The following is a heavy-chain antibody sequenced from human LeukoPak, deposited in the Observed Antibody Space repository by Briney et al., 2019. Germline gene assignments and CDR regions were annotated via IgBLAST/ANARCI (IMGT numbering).Heavy chain of an antibody. CDR1: GGSFSGYY. J-gene: IGHJ6*02. CDR2: INHSGST. V-gene: IGHV4-34*01. Sequence: SETLSLTCAVYGGSFSGYYWSWIRQPPGKGLEWIGEINHSGSTNYNPSLKSRVTISVDTSKNQFSLKLSSVTAADTAVYYCARGSLYYYYGMDVWGQGTTVTVSS. CDR3: ARGSLYYYYGMDV.